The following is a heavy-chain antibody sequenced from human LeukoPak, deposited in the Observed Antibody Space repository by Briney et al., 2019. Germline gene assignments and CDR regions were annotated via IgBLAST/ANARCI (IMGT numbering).Heavy chain of an antibody. J-gene: IGHJ6*03. CDR3: AGIVGATDYYYYYMDV. Sequence: SETLSLTCTVSGGSISSSSYYWGWIRQPPGKGLEWIGSIYYSGSTYYNPSLKSRVTISVDTSKNQFSLKLSSVTAADTAVYYCAGIVGATDYYYYYMDVWGKGTTVTISS. CDR2: IYYSGST. CDR1: GGSISSSSYY. V-gene: IGHV4-39*01. D-gene: IGHD1-26*01.